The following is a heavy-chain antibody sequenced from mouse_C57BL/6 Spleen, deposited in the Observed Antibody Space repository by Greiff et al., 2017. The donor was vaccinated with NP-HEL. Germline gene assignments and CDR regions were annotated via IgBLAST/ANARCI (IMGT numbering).Heavy chain of an antibody. V-gene: IGHV1-69*01. CDR3: ARGSIAGTGGGFDY. CDR2: IDPSDSYT. CDR1: GYTFTSYW. Sequence: VQLQQPGAELVMPGASVKLSCKASGYTFTSYWMHWVKQRPGQGLEWIGEIDPSDSYTNYNQKFKGKSTLTVDKSSSTAYMQLSSLTSEDSAVYYCARGSIAGTGGGFDYWGQGTTLTVSS. J-gene: IGHJ2*01. D-gene: IGHD4-1*01.